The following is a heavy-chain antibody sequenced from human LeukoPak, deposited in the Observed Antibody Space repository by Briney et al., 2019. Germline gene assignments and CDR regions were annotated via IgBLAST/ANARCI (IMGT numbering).Heavy chain of an antibody. V-gene: IGHV3-48*01. CDR3: ARWATVTAGDY. CDR2: ISSSSSTI. D-gene: IGHD4-17*01. Sequence: PGGSLRLSCAASGFTFSSYSVNWVRQAPGKGLEWVSYISSSSSTIYYADSVKGRFTISRDNAKNSLYLQMNSLRAEDTAVYYCARWATVTAGDYWGQGTLVTVSS. J-gene: IGHJ4*02. CDR1: GFTFSSYS.